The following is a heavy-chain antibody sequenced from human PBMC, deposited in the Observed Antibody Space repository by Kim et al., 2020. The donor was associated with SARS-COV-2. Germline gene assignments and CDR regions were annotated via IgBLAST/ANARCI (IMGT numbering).Heavy chain of an antibody. D-gene: IGHD3-22*01. CDR2: ISYDGSNK. Sequence: GGSLRLSCAASGFTFSSYAMHWVRQAPGKGLEWVAVISYDGSNKYYADSVKGRFTISRDNSKNTLYLQMNSLRAEDTAVYYCARGYYYDSSGYRPINYYGMDVCGQGTTVTVSS. CDR3: ARGYYYDSSGYRPINYYGMDV. CDR1: GFTFSSYA. J-gene: IGHJ6*02. V-gene: IGHV3-30*04.